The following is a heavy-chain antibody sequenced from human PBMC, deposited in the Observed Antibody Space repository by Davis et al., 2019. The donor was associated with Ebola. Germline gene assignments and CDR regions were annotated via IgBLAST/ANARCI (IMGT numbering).Heavy chain of an antibody. CDR2: MNPNSGNT. J-gene: IGHJ4*02. D-gene: IGHD1-26*01. V-gene: IGHV1-8*01. Sequence: ASVKVSCKASGYTFTSYDINWVRQATGQGLEWMGWMNPNSGNTGYAQKFQGRITMTRNISISTAYMELNSLRSEDPAVYYCARRVGARSGFDYWGQGTLFTVSS. CDR1: GYTFTSYD. CDR3: ARRVGARSGFDY.